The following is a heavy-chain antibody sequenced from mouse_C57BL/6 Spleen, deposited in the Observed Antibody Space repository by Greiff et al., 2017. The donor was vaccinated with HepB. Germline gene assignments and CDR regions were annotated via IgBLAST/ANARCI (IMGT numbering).Heavy chain of an antibody. Sequence: QVQLQQPGAELVKPGASVKLSCKASGYTFTSYWMHWVKQRPGRGLEWIGRIDPNSGGTKYNEKFKSKATLTVDKPSSPAYMQLSSLTSEDSAVYYCARRRESVPYYFDYWGQGTTLTVSS. CDR2: IDPNSGGT. J-gene: IGHJ2*01. CDR3: ARRRESVPYYFDY. V-gene: IGHV1-72*01. CDR1: GYTFTSYW.